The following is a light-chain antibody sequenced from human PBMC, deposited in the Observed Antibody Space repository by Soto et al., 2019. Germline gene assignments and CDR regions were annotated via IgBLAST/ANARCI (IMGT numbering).Light chain of an antibody. CDR1: QSVSSSY. Sequence: EIVLTQSPGTLSLSPGERATLSCRASQSVSSSYLAWYQQKPGQAPRLLIYGASSRATGIPERFSGSVSGTDFTLTISRLEPEDFAVYYCQQYGSSPQTFGQGTKVELK. V-gene: IGKV3-20*01. CDR3: QQYGSSPQT. J-gene: IGKJ1*01. CDR2: GAS.